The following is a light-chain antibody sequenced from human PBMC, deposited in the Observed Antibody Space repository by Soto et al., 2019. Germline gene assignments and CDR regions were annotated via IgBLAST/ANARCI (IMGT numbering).Light chain of an antibody. CDR3: QQFHSYPRT. CDR2: AAS. CDR1: QGIRND. J-gene: IGKJ1*01. Sequence: IQMTQSPSSLSASVGDRVTITCRARQGIRNDLDWFQQKPGKAPKLLIFAASSLQSGVPSRFSGSGSGTEFTLTITSLQPEDFATYCCQQFHSYPRTFGQGTKVGI. V-gene: IGKV1-17*01.